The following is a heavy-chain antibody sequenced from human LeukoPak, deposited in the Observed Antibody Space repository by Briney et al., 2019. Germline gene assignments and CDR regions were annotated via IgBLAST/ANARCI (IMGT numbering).Heavy chain of an antibody. D-gene: IGHD3-16*01. CDR2: IYASGST. V-gene: IGHV4-4*07. Sequence: PSETLSLTCTVSGASISSDYWTWIRQVAGKGLEWIGRIYASGSTNYNPYLRSRITMSVDTSKNQFSLKLSSVTAADTAVYYCARGWAPRGEKSSFDYGGQEPRVTVS. CDR3: ARGWAPRGEKSSFDY. CDR1: GASISSDY. J-gene: IGHJ4*02.